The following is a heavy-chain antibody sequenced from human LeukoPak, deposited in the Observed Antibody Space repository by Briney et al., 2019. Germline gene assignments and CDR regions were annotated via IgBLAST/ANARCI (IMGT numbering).Heavy chain of an antibody. Sequence: GASVKVSCKASGYTFTDYYMHWVRQAPGQGLELMGWINPNSGGTNFAQKFQGRVAMTRDTSISTAYLELGSLRSDDTAVYFCARARWQLVPYFDSWGQGTLVTVSS. V-gene: IGHV1-2*02. CDR3: ARARWQLVPYFDS. D-gene: IGHD6-6*01. J-gene: IGHJ4*02. CDR2: INPNSGGT. CDR1: GYTFTDYY.